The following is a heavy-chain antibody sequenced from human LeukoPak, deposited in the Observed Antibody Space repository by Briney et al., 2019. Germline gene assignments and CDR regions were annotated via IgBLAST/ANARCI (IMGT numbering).Heavy chain of an antibody. D-gene: IGHD6-6*01. CDR3: ARFYSSSIYFDY. CDR1: GGSISSSSYY. Sequence: PSETLSLTCTVSGGSISSSSYYWGWIRQPPGKGLEWIGSIYYSGSTYYNPSLKSRVTISVDTSKNQFSLKLSSVTAADTAVYYCARFYSSSIYFDYWGQGTLVTVSS. J-gene: IGHJ4*02. V-gene: IGHV4-39*07. CDR2: IYYSGST.